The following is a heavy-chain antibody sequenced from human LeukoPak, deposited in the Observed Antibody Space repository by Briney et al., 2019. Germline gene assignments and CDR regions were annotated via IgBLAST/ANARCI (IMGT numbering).Heavy chain of an antibody. V-gene: IGHV3-30*02. CDR3: VKDCGLGGSRDY. CDR2: IPFSGRDE. Sequence: GGSLRLSCATFGFSFESYGLHWVRQAPGKRLEWVTFIPFSGRDENYADSVRGRFTISRDNSKNTVYLQMNSLRPDDTGIYYCVKDCGLGGSRDYWGQGTLVTVSS. CDR1: GFSFESYG. J-gene: IGHJ4*02. D-gene: IGHD1-26*01.